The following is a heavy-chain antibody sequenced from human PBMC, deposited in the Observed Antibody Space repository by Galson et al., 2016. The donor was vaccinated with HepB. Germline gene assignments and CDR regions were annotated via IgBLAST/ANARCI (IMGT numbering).Heavy chain of an antibody. Sequence: SETLSLTCTVSGGSISSSFYYWAWIRQPPGKGLDWIGSIYYSGTTHYNPSLQSRVSISVDTSKNQFSLRLTSVSAADTAMYSCARQDRAGLVNFWGQGTMVTVSS. CDR3: ARQDRAGLVNF. D-gene: IGHD6-19*01. V-gene: IGHV4-39*01. CDR1: GGSISSSFYY. J-gene: IGHJ3*01. CDR2: IYYSGTT.